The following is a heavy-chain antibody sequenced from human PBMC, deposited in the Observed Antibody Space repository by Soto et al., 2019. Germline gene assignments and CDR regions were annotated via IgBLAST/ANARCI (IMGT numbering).Heavy chain of an antibody. CDR1: GLDFSNAY. D-gene: IGHD4-17*01. CDR2: IKTKTDGETT. J-gene: IGHJ4*02. CDR3: TTDRPPRLRAPRV. V-gene: IGHV3-15*01. Sequence: PGGSLRLSCVSSGLDFSNAYMSWVRQAPGKGLEWVGRIKTKTDGETTEYAAPVKGRFTISRDDSKSTLYVQMNSLKTEDTAVYYCTTDRPPRLRAPRVWGQGTLGTVSS.